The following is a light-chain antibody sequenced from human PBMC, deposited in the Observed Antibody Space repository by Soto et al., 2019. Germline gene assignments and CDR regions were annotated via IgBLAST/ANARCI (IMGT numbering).Light chain of an antibody. CDR1: QSLLYRSNNKNY. Sequence: DIVMTQSPDSLAVSLGERATINCKSSQSLLYRSNNKNYLAWYQQKPGQPLKLLIYWASTRESGVPDRFSGGGSGTDFTLTISSLQAEDVAVYYCQQYYSAPRTFGQGTKVDIK. CDR3: QQYYSAPRT. J-gene: IGKJ1*01. CDR2: WAS. V-gene: IGKV4-1*01.